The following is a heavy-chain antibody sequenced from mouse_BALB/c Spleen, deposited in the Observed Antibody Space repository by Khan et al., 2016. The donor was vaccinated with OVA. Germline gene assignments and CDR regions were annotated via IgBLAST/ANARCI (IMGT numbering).Heavy chain of an antibody. CDR3: AKGDWSYYYTLDY. J-gene: IGHJ4*01. V-gene: IGHV2-6-5*01. CDR2: IWGGGST. CDR1: GFSLNDYG. Sequence: QVRLQQSGPGLVAPSQNLSITCTVSGFSLNDYGVSWIRQPPGKGLEWLGVIWGGGSTYYNSALKSRLSITKDNSKSQVFLKMSSLQSDDTAIFYCAKGDWSYYYTLDYWGQGTSVTVSS.